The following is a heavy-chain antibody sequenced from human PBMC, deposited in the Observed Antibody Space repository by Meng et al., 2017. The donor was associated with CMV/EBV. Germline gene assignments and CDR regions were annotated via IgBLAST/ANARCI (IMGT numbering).Heavy chain of an antibody. Sequence: GESLKISCAASGFTFSSYGMDWVRQAPGKGLEWVSSISSSSSYIYYADSVKGRFTISRDNAKNSLYLQMNSLRAEDTAVYYCARDGLECSSTSCDYYYYYGMDVWGQGTTVTVSS. D-gene: IGHD2-2*01. CDR3: ARDGLECSSTSCDYYYYYGMDV. J-gene: IGHJ6*02. CDR2: ISSSSSYI. V-gene: IGHV3-21*01. CDR1: GFTFSSYG.